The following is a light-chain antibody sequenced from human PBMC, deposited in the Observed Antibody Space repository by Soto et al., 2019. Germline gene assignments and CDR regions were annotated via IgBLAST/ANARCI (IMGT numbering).Light chain of an antibody. CDR3: QQYNNWPPLT. J-gene: IGKJ4*01. CDR1: QSVSSN. Sequence: EIVMTQSPATLSVSPGERATLSCRASQSVSSNLAWYQQKPGQAPRLLLYGTYIRATGIPAMFSGSGSGTEFTLTISSLQSEDFAVYYCQQYNNWPPLTFGGGTKVEIK. V-gene: IGKV3D-15*01. CDR2: GTY.